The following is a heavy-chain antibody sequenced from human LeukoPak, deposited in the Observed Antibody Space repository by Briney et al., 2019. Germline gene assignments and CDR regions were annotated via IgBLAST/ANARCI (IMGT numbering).Heavy chain of an antibody. CDR3: ARRARAQWLVRGPYFDY. D-gene: IGHD6-19*01. V-gene: IGHV4-34*01. Sequence: SETLSLTCAVYGGSFSGYYWRWIRQPPGKGLEWIGEINHSGSTNYNPSLKSRVTISVDKSKNQFSLKPSSVTAADTAVYYCARRARAQWLVRGPYFDYWGQGTLVTVSS. J-gene: IGHJ4*02. CDR2: INHSGST. CDR1: GGSFSGYY.